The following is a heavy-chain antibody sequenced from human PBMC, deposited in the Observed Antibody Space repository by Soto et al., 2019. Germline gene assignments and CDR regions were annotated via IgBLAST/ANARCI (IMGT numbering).Heavy chain of an antibody. V-gene: IGHV3-30-3*01. CDR3: ARDYLQENPRGLVG. CDR1: GFTFNIYA. Sequence: QVQLVESGGGVVQPGRSLRLSCAASGFTFNIYAMHWVRQAPGKGLEWVAVISYDGNNKYYGDSVKGRFTISRDNSKNTLSLQMNSLRAEDTTVYYCARDYLQENPRGLVGWGQGTLVTVSS. D-gene: IGHD2-21*01. CDR2: ISYDGNNK. J-gene: IGHJ4*02.